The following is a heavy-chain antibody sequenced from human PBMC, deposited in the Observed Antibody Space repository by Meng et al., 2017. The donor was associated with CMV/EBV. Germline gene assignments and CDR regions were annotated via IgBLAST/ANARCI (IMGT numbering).Heavy chain of an antibody. V-gene: IGHV4-39*01. Sequence: SETLSLTCTVSGGSISSSSYYWGWIRQPPGKGLEWIGSSYYSGSTYYNPSLKSRVTISVDTSKNQFSLKLSSVTAADTAVYYCARLQERGLLWFGELSGWFDPWGQGTLVTVSS. CDR3: ARLQERGLLWFGELSGWFDP. CDR1: GGSISSSSYY. D-gene: IGHD3-10*01. J-gene: IGHJ5*02. CDR2: SYYSGST.